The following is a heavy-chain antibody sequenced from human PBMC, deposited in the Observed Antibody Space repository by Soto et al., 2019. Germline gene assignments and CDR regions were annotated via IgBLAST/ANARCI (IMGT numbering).Heavy chain of an antibody. Sequence: ASVKVSCKASGGTFSSYAISWVRQAPGQGLEWMGGIIPIFGTANYAQKFQGRVTITADESTSTAYMELSSLRSEDTAVYYCAREGSYGFNYFDYWGQGTLVTVSS. CDR1: GGTFSSYA. J-gene: IGHJ4*02. V-gene: IGHV1-69*13. CDR3: AREGSYGFNYFDY. D-gene: IGHD5-18*01. CDR2: IIPIFGTA.